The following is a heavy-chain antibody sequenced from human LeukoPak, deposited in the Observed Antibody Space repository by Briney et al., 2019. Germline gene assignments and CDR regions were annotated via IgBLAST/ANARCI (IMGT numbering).Heavy chain of an antibody. CDR1: VFTFISDW. CDR3: ARDRQLAYYYFYMDV. Sequence: GGSLRLSFAASVFTFISDWMRWGRQAPGKGLEWVANIKQDGSEKYYVDSVKGRFTISRDNAKNSLYLPMNSLRAEDTAVYYCARDRQLAYYYFYMDVWGKGTTVTVSS. J-gene: IGHJ6*03. V-gene: IGHV3-7*01. D-gene: IGHD6-13*01. CDR2: IKQDGSEK.